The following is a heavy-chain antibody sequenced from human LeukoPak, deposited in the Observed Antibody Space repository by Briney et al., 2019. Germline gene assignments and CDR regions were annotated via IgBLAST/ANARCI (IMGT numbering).Heavy chain of an antibody. V-gene: IGHV3-30-3*01. J-gene: IGHJ1*01. CDR3: ARDYGGSSWPRGYFQH. CDR1: GFTFSSYA. CDR2: ISYDGSNK. D-gene: IGHD6-13*01. Sequence: GRSLRLSCAASGFTFSSYAMHWVRQAPGKGLEWVAVISYDGSNKYYADSVKGRFTISRDNSKNTLYLQMNSLRAEDTAVYYCARDYGGSSWPRGYFQHWARAPWSPSPQ.